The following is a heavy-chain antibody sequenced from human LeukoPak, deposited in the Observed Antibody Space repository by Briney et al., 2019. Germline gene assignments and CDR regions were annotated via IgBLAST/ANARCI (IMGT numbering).Heavy chain of an antibody. CDR3: ARDPLQYQLTHNWFDP. D-gene: IGHD2-2*01. J-gene: IGHJ5*02. CDR2: ISAYNGNT. V-gene: IGHV1-18*04. Sequence: ASVKVSCKASGYTFTSYGISWVRQAPGQGLEWMGWISAYNGNTNYAQKLQGSVTMTTDTSTSTAYMELRSLRSDDTAVYYCARDPLQYQLTHNWFDPWGQGTLVTVSS. CDR1: GYTFTSYG.